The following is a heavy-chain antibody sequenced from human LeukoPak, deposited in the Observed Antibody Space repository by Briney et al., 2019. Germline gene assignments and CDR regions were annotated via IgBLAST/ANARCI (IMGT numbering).Heavy chain of an antibody. CDR2: INHSGST. Sequence: PSETLSLTCAVSGGSFSGYYWTWIRQPPGKGLEWIGEINHSGSTNYNPSLKSRVTISVDTSKNQFSLKLSSVTAADTAVYYCARGRAYDFWSGYSKYYFDYWGQGTLVTVSS. D-gene: IGHD3-3*01. CDR1: GGSFSGYY. J-gene: IGHJ4*02. CDR3: ARGRAYDFWSGYSKYYFDY. V-gene: IGHV4-34*01.